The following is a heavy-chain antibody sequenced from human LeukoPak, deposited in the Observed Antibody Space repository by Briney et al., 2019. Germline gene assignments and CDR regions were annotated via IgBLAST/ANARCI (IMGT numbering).Heavy chain of an antibody. Sequence: ASVKVSCKASGYTFTSYDINWVRQATGQGLEWMGWMNPNSGNTGYAQKFQGRVTITRNTPISTAYMELSSLRSEDTAVYYCSVGTIVVVPAAIGGGAFDIWGQGTMVTVSS. CDR2: MNPNSGNT. CDR3: SVGTIVVVPAAIGGGAFDI. J-gene: IGHJ3*02. CDR1: GYTFTSYD. D-gene: IGHD2-2*02. V-gene: IGHV1-8*03.